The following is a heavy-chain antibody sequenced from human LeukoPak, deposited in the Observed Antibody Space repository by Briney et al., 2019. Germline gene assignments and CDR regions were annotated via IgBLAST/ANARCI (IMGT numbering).Heavy chain of an antibody. J-gene: IGHJ3*02. Sequence: ASVKVSCKASGYTFTSYDINWVRQATGQGLEWMGWMNPNSGNTGYAQKFQGRVTMTRNTSISTAYMELSCLRSEDTAVYYCARKLYHYYGSGRWAFDIWGQGTMVTVSS. CDR1: GYTFTSYD. D-gene: IGHD3-10*01. CDR3: ARKLYHYYGSGRWAFDI. CDR2: MNPNSGNT. V-gene: IGHV1-8*01.